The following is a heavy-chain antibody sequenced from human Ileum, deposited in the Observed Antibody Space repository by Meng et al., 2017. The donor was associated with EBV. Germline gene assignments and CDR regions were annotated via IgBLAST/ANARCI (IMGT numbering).Heavy chain of an antibody. Sequence: VQLLQSGAELTTPGASVKVSCKASGFTFTNYGFTWVRQAPGQGLEWMGWISANNGDRHYAQKFQDRVTLTTDGYTPTVYMELRSLRSDDTAVYFCARKPTSAALDYWGQGTLVTVSS. D-gene: IGHD6-13*01. J-gene: IGHJ4*02. CDR2: ISANNGDR. V-gene: IGHV1-18*01. CDR3: ARKPTSAALDY. CDR1: GFTFTNYG.